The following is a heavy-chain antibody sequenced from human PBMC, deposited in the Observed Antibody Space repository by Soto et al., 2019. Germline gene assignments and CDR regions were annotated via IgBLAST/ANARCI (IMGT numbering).Heavy chain of an antibody. J-gene: IGHJ4*02. D-gene: IGHD4-17*01. Sequence: GESLKISCKGSGYSFTSYWIGWVRQMPGKGLEWMGIIYPGDSDTRYSPSFQGQVTISADKSISTAYLQWSSLKASDTAMYYCARQVTHGDYVGYYFDYWGQGTLVTVSS. CDR1: GYSFTSYW. CDR2: IYPGDSDT. V-gene: IGHV5-51*01. CDR3: ARQVTHGDYVGYYFDY.